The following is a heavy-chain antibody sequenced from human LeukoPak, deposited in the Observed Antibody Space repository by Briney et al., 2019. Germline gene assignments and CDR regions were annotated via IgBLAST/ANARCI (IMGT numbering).Heavy chain of an antibody. CDR3: ARHRXXXAATDY. J-gene: IGHJ4*02. CDR1: GVTIXXXXYD. V-gene: IGHV4-39*01. Sequence: SLTXTVYGVTIXXXXYDWXRXXQPXGXGLXWIGSIYYSGGTYYNPSLKSRVTISVDTSKNQFFLKLISVTAADTAVYYCARHRXXXAATDYWGQGTXXXVSS. CDR2: IYYSGGT. D-gene: IGHD6-13*01.